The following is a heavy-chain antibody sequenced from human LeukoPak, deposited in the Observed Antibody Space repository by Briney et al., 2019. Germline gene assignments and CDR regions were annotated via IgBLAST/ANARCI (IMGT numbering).Heavy chain of an antibody. Sequence: KAGGSLRLSCAASGFTFSSYSMNWVRQAPGKGLEWVSSISSSSSYIYYADSVKGRFTISRDNAKNSLYLQMNSLRAEDTAVYYCARATRQLEWLGGEVDYWGQGTLVTVSS. D-gene: IGHD3-3*01. CDR1: GFTFSSYS. CDR3: ARATRQLEWLGGEVDY. J-gene: IGHJ4*02. V-gene: IGHV3-21*01. CDR2: ISSSSSYI.